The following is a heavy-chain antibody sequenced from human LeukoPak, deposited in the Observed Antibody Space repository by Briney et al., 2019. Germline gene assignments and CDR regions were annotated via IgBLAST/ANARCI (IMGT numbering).Heavy chain of an antibody. CDR1: GFTFSSYA. J-gene: IGHJ4*02. V-gene: IGHV3-23*01. CDR3: AKGENRYSSSRYYFDY. Sequence: GGSLRLSCAASGFTFSSYAMSWVRQAPGKGLEWVSAISGSGGSTYYADSVKGRFTIPRDNSKNTLYLQMNSLRAEDTAVYYCAKGENRYSSSRYYFDYWGQGTLVTVSS. D-gene: IGHD6-13*01. CDR2: ISGSGGST.